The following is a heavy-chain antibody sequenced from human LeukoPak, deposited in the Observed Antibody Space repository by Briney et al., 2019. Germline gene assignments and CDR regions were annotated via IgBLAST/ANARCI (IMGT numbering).Heavy chain of an antibody. V-gene: IGHV3-66*01. CDR3: ARVFSGYDSYFDY. D-gene: IGHD5-12*01. CDR1: GFTVSSNY. Sequence: QAGGSLRLSCAASGFTVSSNYMSWVRQAPGKGLEWVSVIYSGGSTYYADSVKGRFTISRDNSKNTLYLQMNSLRAEDTAVYYCARVFSGYDSYFDYWGQGTLVTVSS. J-gene: IGHJ4*02. CDR2: IYSGGST.